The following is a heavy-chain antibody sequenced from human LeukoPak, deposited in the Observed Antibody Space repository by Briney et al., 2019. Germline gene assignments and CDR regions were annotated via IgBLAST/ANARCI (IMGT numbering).Heavy chain of an antibody. CDR3: ARRPRYSSGWYYFDS. Sequence: SETLSLNCAVYGGSFSGDYWNWIRQPPGKGLEWIGEINHSGSTNSNPSLKSRVTISVDRSKNQFSLKLSSVTAADTAVYYCARRPRYSSGWYYFDSWGQGTLVTVSS. D-gene: IGHD6-19*01. CDR2: INHSGST. V-gene: IGHV4-34*01. CDR1: GGSFSGDY. J-gene: IGHJ4*02.